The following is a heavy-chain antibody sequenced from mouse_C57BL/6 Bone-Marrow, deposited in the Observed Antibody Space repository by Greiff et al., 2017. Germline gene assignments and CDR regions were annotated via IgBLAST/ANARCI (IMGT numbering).Heavy chain of an antibody. CDR3: ARDLLHTTVVAKKWFAY. Sequence: DVKLVESGGGLVKPGGSLKLSCAASGFTFSSYAMSWVRQTPEKRLEWVATISDGGSYTYYPDNVKGRFTISRDNAKNNLYLQMSHLKSEDTAMYYCARDLLHTTVVAKKWFAYWGQGTLVTVSA. J-gene: IGHJ3*01. D-gene: IGHD1-1*01. CDR2: ISDGGSYT. CDR1: GFTFSSYA. V-gene: IGHV5-4*01.